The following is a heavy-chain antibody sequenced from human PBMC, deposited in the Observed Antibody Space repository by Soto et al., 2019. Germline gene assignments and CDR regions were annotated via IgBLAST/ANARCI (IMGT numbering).Heavy chain of an antibody. V-gene: IGHV3-74*01. CDR3: ARGGPDGLDY. CDR2: INSDGSII. J-gene: IGHJ4*01. Sequence: EVQLVESGGDLVQPGGSLRLSCAASGFTLSYYWMHWVRQGPGKGLEWISHINSDGSIITYADSVKGRFTISRDIAKNTLFLQMHGLTVGDTAIYHCARGGPDGLDYWGQGNLVTVSS. CDR1: GFTLSYYW. D-gene: IGHD2-21*02.